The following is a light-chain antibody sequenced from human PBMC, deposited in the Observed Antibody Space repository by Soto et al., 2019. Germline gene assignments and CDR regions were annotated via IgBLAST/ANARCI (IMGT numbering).Light chain of an antibody. CDR3: QQYHSWA. Sequence: DIQVTQSPPTLSASIGDRVTMTCRISQSSSRRLAWYQQKPGKAPRLLIYDASSLERGVPSRFSGSGSGTEFTLTITSLEPDDFATYYCQQYHSWAFGQGTKVDIK. V-gene: IGKV1-5*01. J-gene: IGKJ1*01. CDR2: DAS. CDR1: QSSSRR.